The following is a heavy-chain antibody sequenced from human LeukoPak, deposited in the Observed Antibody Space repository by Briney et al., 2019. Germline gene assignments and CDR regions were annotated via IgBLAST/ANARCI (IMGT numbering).Heavy chain of an antibody. Sequence: GGSLRLSCAASGFTFSNYWMHWVRQAPGKGLVWVSRIYNDGSSTSYADSVKGRFTISRDNAKSTLYLQMNSLRADDTAVFYCARVRGGSGRSYAADAFDIWGQETMVTVSS. D-gene: IGHD1-26*01. J-gene: IGHJ3*02. CDR2: IYNDGSST. CDR1: GFTFSNYW. V-gene: IGHV3-74*01. CDR3: ARVRGGSGRSYAADAFDI.